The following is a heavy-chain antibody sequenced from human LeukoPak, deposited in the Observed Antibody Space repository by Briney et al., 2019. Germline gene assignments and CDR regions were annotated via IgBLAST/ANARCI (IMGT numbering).Heavy chain of an antibody. V-gene: IGHV3-66*01. CDR2: ISRSGST. CDR3: ARDCGGDSDY. Sequence: GGSLRLSCAASGFSVSSSYMSWVRQAPGKGLECVSVISRSGSTYYADSVKGRFTISRDNSKNTLYLQMNSLRAEDAAVYYCARDCGGDSDYWGQGTLVTVSS. J-gene: IGHJ4*02. D-gene: IGHD4-17*01. CDR1: GFSVSSSY.